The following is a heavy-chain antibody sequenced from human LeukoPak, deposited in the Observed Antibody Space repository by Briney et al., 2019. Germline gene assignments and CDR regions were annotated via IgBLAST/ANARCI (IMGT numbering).Heavy chain of an antibody. D-gene: IGHD2-15*01. CDR1: GFTFSSYS. V-gene: IGHV3-48*04. CDR3: VRENRYCSGGSSCRDFDY. J-gene: IGHJ4*02. Sequence: GGSLRLSCAASGFTFSSYSMNWVRQAPGKGLEWVSYISSNGDAIDHADSVKGRFTISRDNAKTSVYLQMHSLRVEDTAVYYCVRENRYCSGGSSCRDFDYWGQGTLVTVSS. CDR2: ISSNGDAI.